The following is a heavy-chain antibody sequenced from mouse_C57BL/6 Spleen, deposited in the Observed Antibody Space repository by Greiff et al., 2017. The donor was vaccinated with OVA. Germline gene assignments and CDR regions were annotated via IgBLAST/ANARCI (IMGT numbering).Heavy chain of an antibody. Sequence: VQLQQSGAELVKPGASVKISCKASGYAFSSYWMNWVKQRPGKGLEWIGQIYPGDGDTNYNGKFKGKATLTADKSSSTAYMQLSSLTSEDSAVYFCARSGAYGSSLFDYWGQGTTLTVSS. J-gene: IGHJ2*01. D-gene: IGHD1-1*01. CDR3: ARSGAYGSSLFDY. CDR1: GYAFSSYW. CDR2: IYPGDGDT. V-gene: IGHV1-80*01.